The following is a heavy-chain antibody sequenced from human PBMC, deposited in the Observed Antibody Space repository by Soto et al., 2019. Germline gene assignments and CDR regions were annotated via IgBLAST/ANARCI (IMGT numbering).Heavy chain of an antibody. CDR2: IWYDGSNK. J-gene: IGHJ5*02. CDR1: GFTFSSYG. Sequence: PGGSLRLSCAASGFTFSSYGMHWVRQAPGKGLEWVAVIWYDGSNKYYADSVKGRFTISRDNSKNTLYLQMNSLRAEDTAVYYCARERYYYDSSGYYNWFDPWGQGTLVTVSS. CDR3: ARERYYYDSSGYYNWFDP. V-gene: IGHV3-33*01. D-gene: IGHD3-22*01.